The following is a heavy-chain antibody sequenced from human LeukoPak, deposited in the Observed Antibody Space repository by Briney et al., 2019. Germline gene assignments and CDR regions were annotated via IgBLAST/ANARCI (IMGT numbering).Heavy chain of an antibody. J-gene: IGHJ4*02. CDR2: INPSGGST. D-gene: IGHD3-9*01. CDR1: GYTFTSYY. Sequence: GASVKVSCKASGYTFTSYYMHWVRQAPGQGLEWMGIINPSGGSTSYAQKFQGRVTMTRDTSTSTVYMELSSLRSEDTAVYYCARGGVLRYFDWLPPVDYWGQGTLVTVSS. V-gene: IGHV1-46*01. CDR3: ARGGVLRYFDWLPPVDY.